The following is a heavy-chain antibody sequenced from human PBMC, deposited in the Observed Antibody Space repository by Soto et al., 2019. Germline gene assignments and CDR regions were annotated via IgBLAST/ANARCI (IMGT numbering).Heavy chain of an antibody. CDR1: GFTFSSYW. CDR2: INSDGSST. Sequence: GGSLRLSCAASGFTFSSYWMHWVRQAPGKGLVWVSRINSDGSSTSYADSVKGRFTISRDNAKNTLYLQMNSLRAEDTAVYYCARYYDFWSGYYEGRYYYYYYYGMDVWGQGTTVTVSS. CDR3: ARYYDFWSGYYEGRYYYYYYYGMDV. J-gene: IGHJ6*02. D-gene: IGHD3-3*01. V-gene: IGHV3-74*01.